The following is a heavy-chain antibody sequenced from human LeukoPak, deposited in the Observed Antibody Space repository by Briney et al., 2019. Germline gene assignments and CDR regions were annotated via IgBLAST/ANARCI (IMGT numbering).Heavy chain of an antibody. CDR3: ARVNADTSGWYHFDH. Sequence: SETLSLTCTVSGGSISSYYWTWIRQPPGKGLEWIGFIYYSGTTNYNPSLRSRVTISVDTFKSQFSLELTSVTAADTAMYYCARVNADTSGWYHFDHWGQGTLVTVSS. V-gene: IGHV4-59*01. CDR2: IYYSGTT. CDR1: GGSISSYY. J-gene: IGHJ4*02. D-gene: IGHD6-19*01.